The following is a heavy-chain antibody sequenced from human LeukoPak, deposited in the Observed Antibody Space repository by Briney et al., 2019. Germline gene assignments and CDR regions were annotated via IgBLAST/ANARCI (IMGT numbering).Heavy chain of an antibody. V-gene: IGHV1-24*01. J-gene: IGHJ5*02. CDR1: GYTLTEIS. D-gene: IGHD3-16*01. CDR2: FDPEDGEI. Sequence: ASVKVSCKVSGYTLTEISIHWVRQAPGKGLEWMGGFDPEDGEIINAQKFQDRVTMTEDTSTDTACLVLSSLRSEYTAVYYCAIRAFGGLALNWFDPWGQGTLVTVSS. CDR3: AIRAFGGLALNWFDP.